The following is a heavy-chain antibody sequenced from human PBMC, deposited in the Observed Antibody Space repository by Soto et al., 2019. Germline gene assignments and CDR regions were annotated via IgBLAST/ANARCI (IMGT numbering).Heavy chain of an antibody. Sequence: ASVKVSCKVSGYTLTELSMHWVRQAPGKGLEWMGWFDPDSGGTNYAQKFQGRVTMTRNTSISTAYMELSSLRSEDTAVYYCARGGITMVRGVMRYYYYGMDVWGQGTTVTVSS. CDR2: FDPDSGGT. CDR1: GYTLTELS. D-gene: IGHD3-10*01. J-gene: IGHJ6*02. V-gene: IGHV1-24*01. CDR3: ARGGITMVRGVMRYYYYGMDV.